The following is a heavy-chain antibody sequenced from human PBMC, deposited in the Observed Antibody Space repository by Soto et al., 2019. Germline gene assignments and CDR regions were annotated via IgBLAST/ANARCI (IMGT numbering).Heavy chain of an antibody. CDR3: ASLGAFDI. J-gene: IGHJ3*02. Sequence: GGSLRLSCAASGFTFSTYGMHWVRQALGKGLEWVAVIRYDGSNKHYADSVKGRFAISRDNSENTLYLQMNSLRAEDTAVYYCASLGAFDIWGQGTMVTVSS. V-gene: IGHV3-33*01. D-gene: IGHD7-27*01. CDR1: GFTFSTYG. CDR2: IRYDGSNK.